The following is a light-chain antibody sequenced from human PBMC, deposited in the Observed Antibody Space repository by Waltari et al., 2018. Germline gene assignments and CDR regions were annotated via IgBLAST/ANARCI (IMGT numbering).Light chain of an antibody. CDR3: QQYGRSPPT. J-gene: IGKJ4*01. CDR1: QSVSSSY. CDR2: GAS. Sequence: PGTLSLSPGERATLSCRASQSVSSSYLAWYQQKPGQAPRLLIYGASSRATGIPDRFSGSGSATDFTLTISRLEPDDFTVYYCQQYGRSPPTFGGGTKVEIK. V-gene: IGKV3-20*01.